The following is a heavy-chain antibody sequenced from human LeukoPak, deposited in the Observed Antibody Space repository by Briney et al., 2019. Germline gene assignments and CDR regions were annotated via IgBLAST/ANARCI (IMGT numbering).Heavy chain of an antibody. D-gene: IGHD3-9*01. V-gene: IGHV3-30*18. Sequence: GGSLRLSCAASGFTFSNYGMHWVRQAPGKGLEWVAVISYDGSNKYYADSVKGGFTISRDNSKNTLYLQMNSLRAEDTAVYYCAKVRYFGPSSFDIWGQGTMVTVSS. CDR2: ISYDGSNK. CDR3: AKVRYFGPSSFDI. J-gene: IGHJ3*02. CDR1: GFTFSNYG.